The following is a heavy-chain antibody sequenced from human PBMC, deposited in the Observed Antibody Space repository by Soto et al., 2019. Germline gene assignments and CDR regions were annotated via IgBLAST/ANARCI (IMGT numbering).Heavy chain of an antibody. V-gene: IGHV1-46*01. J-gene: IGHJ6*02. CDR1: GYTFTSYY. D-gene: IGHD5-18*01. CDR2: INPSGGST. CDR3: ASGIQLWPLVNYYGMDV. Sequence: ASVKVSCKASGYTFTSYYMHWVRQAPGQGLEWMGIINPSGGSTSYAQKFQGRVTMTRDTSTSTVYMELSGLRSEDTAVYYCASGIQLWPLVNYYGMDVWGQGTTVTVSS.